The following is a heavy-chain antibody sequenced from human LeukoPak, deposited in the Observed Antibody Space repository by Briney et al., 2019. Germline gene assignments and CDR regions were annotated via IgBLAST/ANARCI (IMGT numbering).Heavy chain of an antibody. J-gene: IGHJ4*02. D-gene: IGHD3-22*01. CDR1: GYSFTSYW. CDR3: ARRYYYDSSGYYSY. Sequence: GESLKISCQGSGYSFTSYWIGWVRQMPGKGLEWMGIIYPGGSDTRYSPSFQGQVTISADKSISTAYLQWSSLKASDTAMYYCARRYYYDSSGYYSYWGQGTLVTVSS. CDR2: IYPGGSDT. V-gene: IGHV5-51*01.